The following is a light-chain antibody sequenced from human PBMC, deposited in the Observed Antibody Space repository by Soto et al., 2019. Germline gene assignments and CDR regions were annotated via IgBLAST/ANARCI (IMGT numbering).Light chain of an antibody. CDR2: ENN. V-gene: IGLV1-51*02. CDR3: GTWDSSLSAYV. Sequence: QSVRTQQSSVSAAPGQKVTISYSKSISNIGNNYVSWYQQLPGTAPKLLIYENNKRPSGIPDRFSGSKSGTSATLGITGLQTGDEADYYCGTWDSSLSAYVFGTGTKVTVL. J-gene: IGLJ1*01. CDR1: ISNIGNNY.